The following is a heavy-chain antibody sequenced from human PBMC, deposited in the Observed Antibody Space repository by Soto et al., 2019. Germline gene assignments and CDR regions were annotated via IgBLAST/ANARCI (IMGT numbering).Heavy chain of an antibody. CDR1: GDSVSSNSAA. J-gene: IGHJ6*02. CDR3: ARRFCSGGSCSSPSGSHYRLGV. Sequence: SQTLSLTCAISGDSVSSNSAAWNWIRQSPSRGLEWLGRTYYRSKWYNDYATSMKSRITINPDTSKNHFSLQLNSVTPEDTAVYYCARRFCSGGSCSSPSGSHYRLGVWGQGTTVTVSS. V-gene: IGHV6-1*01. CDR2: TYYRSKWYN. D-gene: IGHD2-15*01.